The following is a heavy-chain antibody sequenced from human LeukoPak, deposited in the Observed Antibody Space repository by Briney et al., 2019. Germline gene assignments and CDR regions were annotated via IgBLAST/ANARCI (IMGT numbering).Heavy chain of an antibody. Sequence: PGGSLRLSCAASGFTFSSYAMSWVRQAPGKGLEWVSGISGSGGSTYYTGSVKGRFTISRDNSKNTLHLQMNSLRPEDTAVYYCAKAENYDSSGSFWGETYWGQGTLVTVSS. CDR1: GFTFSSYA. CDR3: AKAENYDSSGSFWGETY. J-gene: IGHJ4*02. CDR2: ISGSGGST. V-gene: IGHV3-23*01. D-gene: IGHD3-22*01.